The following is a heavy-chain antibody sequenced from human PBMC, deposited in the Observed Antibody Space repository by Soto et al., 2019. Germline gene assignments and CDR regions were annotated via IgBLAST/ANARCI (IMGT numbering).Heavy chain of an antibody. J-gene: IGHJ4*02. CDR1: GFTFSSYG. Sequence: GGSLRLSCAASGFTFSSYGMHWVRQAPGKGLEWVAVIWYDGSNKYYADSVKGRFTISRDNSKNTLYLQMNSLRAEDTAVYYCARERLDTAMVSSPPNYWGQGTLVTVSS. V-gene: IGHV3-33*01. CDR2: IWYDGSNK. CDR3: ARERLDTAMVSSPPNY. D-gene: IGHD5-18*01.